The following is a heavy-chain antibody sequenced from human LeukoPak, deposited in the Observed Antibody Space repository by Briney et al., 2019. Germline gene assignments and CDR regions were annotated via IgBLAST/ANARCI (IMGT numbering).Heavy chain of an antibody. CDR2: IYYSGST. Sequence: PSETLSLTCTVSGGSISSYYWSWIRQPPGKGLEWIGYIYYSGSTNYNPSLKSRVTISVDTSKNQFSLKLSSVTAADTAVYYCARAVNYDFWSGYPNWFDPWGQGTLVTVSS. D-gene: IGHD3-3*01. CDR1: GGSISSYY. CDR3: ARAVNYDFWSGYPNWFDP. V-gene: IGHV4-59*01. J-gene: IGHJ5*02.